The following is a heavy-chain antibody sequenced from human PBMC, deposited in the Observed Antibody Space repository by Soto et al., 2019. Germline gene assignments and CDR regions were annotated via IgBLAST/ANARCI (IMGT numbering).Heavy chain of an antibody. CDR2: IYYSGST. D-gene: IGHD2-21*02. V-gene: IGHV4-31*03. Sequence: HVQLQESGPGLVKPSQTLSLTCTVSGGSISSGGYYWSWIRQHPGKGLVWIGYIYYSGSTYYNPFLKSRVTISVDTFKNQFSLKLSSVTAADTAVYYCARVCGGDCHYGMDVWGQGTTVTVSS. CDR3: ARVCGGDCHYGMDV. J-gene: IGHJ6*02. CDR1: GGSISSGGYY.